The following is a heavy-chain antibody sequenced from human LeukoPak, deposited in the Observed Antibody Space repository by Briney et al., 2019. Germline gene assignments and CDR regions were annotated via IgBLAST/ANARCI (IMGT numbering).Heavy chain of an antibody. CDR2: ISNSGGST. Sequence: HPGGSLRLSCAASGFTVSSNYMSWVRQAPGKGLEWVSSISNSGGSTYYADSVKGRFTISRDNSKNTLYLQMNSLGAEDTAVYYCAKEGFDSWGQGTLVTVSS. CDR3: AKEGFDS. V-gene: IGHV3-23*01. CDR1: GFTVSSNY. J-gene: IGHJ4*02.